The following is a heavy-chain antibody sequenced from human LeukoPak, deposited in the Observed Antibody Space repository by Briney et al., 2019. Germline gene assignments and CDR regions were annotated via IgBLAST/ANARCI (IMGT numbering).Heavy chain of an antibody. CDR1: GYSFTSQW. V-gene: IGHV5-51*01. D-gene: IGHD3-10*01. CDR3: ARRMIRGIIWAFDI. CDR2: IYPGDSDI. Sequence: GASLKISCQGSGYSFTSQWIAWVRPMPGKGLEWMGIIYPGDSDIRYSPSFEGQVTFSADKSISTAYLQWSSLKASDTAMYYCARRMIRGIIWAFDIWGQGTMVTVSS. J-gene: IGHJ3*02.